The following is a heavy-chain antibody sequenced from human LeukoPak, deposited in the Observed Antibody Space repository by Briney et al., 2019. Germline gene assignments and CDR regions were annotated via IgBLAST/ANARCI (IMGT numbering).Heavy chain of an antibody. Sequence: SETLSLTCAIYSESFSGYFWSWIRQPPGKGLEWIGEINYSGSTYYNPSLKSRVTISVDTSKNQFSLKLSSVTAADTAVYYCARDLNYALWPPTPANFDYWGQGTLVTVSS. D-gene: IGHD2-15*01. J-gene: IGHJ4*02. CDR2: INYSGST. V-gene: IGHV4-34*01. CDR1: SESFSGYF. CDR3: ARDLNYALWPPTPANFDY.